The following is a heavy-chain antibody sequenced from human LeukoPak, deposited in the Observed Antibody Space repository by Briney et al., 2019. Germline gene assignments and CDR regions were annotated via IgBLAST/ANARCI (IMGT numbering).Heavy chain of an antibody. CDR1: GFTFSNYW. D-gene: IGHD3-9*01. CDR2: IKNDGSYT. CDR3: ARDFDMGGTPGDDFDY. Sequence: GGSLRLSCAASGFTFSNYWMHWVRQAPGKGPVWVARIKNDGSYTSYADSVKGRFTISRDDAKNTLYLQMSSLRAEDTAVYYCARDFDMGGTPGDDFDYWGRGTLVTVSS. J-gene: IGHJ4*02. V-gene: IGHV3-74*01.